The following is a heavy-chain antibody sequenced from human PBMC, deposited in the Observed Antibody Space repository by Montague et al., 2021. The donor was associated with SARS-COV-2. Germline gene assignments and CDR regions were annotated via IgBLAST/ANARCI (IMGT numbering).Heavy chain of an antibody. Sequence: SETLSLTCTVSGGSISSSSYYWGWIRQPPGKGLEWIGSIYYSGXTXYXXXXKXRVTIYVDTYKNQFPLKLSSVTAADTDVYYCARHGKTRIAMIVVVIGYFDYWGQGTLVTVSS. CDR1: GGSISSSSYY. CDR3: ARHGKTRIAMIVVVIGYFDY. CDR2: IYYSGXT. J-gene: IGHJ4*02. V-gene: IGHV4-39*01. D-gene: IGHD3-22*01.